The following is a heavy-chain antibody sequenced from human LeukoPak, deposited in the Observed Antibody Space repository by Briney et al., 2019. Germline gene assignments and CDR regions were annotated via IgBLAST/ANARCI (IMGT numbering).Heavy chain of an antibody. CDR1: GGSISSGGYY. J-gene: IGHJ4*02. V-gene: IGHV4-31*03. D-gene: IGHD4-23*01. CDR2: IYYSGST. CDR3: ARDNDYGGNSIDY. Sequence: SETLSLTCTVSGGSISSGGYYWSWIRQHPGKGLEWIGYIYYSGSTYYNPSLKSRVTISVDTSKNQFSLKLSSLTAADTAVYYCARDNDYGGNSIDYWGQGTLVTVSS.